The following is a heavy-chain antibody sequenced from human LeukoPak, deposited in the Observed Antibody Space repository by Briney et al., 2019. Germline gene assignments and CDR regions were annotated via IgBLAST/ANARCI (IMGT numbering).Heavy chain of an antibody. J-gene: IGHJ4*02. CDR3: AWGRGHFDY. CDR2: ISSSSSYI. Sequence: GGSLRLSCAASGFTFSSYSMNWVRQAPGKGLEWVSSISSSSSYIYYADSVKGRFTISRDNAKNSLYPQMNSLRAEDTAVYYCAWGRGHFDYWGQGTLVTVSS. V-gene: IGHV3-21*01. D-gene: IGHD3-10*01. CDR1: GFTFSSYS.